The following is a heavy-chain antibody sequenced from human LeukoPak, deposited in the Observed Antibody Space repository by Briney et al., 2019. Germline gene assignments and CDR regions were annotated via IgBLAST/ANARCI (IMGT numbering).Heavy chain of an antibody. CDR1: GFMFSSYD. Sequence: PGGSLRLSCAASGFMFSSYDIHWVRQTAGKGLEWVSVIGTAGYTDYADPVKGRYTIFRENARNSVYLQMDSLRAGDTAVYYCARVGNSSWYSFAYWGQGTLVTVSS. CDR2: IGTAGYT. J-gene: IGHJ4*02. V-gene: IGHV3-13*01. CDR3: ARVGNSSWYSFAY. D-gene: IGHD6-13*01.